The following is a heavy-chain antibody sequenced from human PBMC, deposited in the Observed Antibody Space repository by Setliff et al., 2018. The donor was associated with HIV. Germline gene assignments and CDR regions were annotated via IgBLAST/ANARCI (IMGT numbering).Heavy chain of an antibody. J-gene: IGHJ6*02. CDR1: GYSFTSYW. CDR2: IYPDDSHT. CDR3: ARRAGPGGMDV. V-gene: IGHV5-51*01. Sequence: GESLKISCKGSGYSFTSYWIGWVRQMPGKGLEWMGIIYPDDSHTRYSPSFQGQVTISVDNSINTVYLQWSTLKASDTAIYYCARRAGPGGMDVWGQGTTVTVSS.